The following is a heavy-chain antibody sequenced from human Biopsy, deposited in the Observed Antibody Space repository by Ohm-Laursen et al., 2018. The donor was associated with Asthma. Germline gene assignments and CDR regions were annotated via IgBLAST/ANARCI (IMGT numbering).Heavy chain of an antibody. Sequence: GASVKVSCKPLGGTFNTYVIGWVRQAPGQGLEWMGGINSVFGTTTYPQKFQDRVTITADDSTSTVYMELNSLRSEDTAVYYCARKAGSCISRTCYSLDFWGQGTLVTVSS. D-gene: IGHD2-2*01. CDR3: ARKAGSCISRTCYSLDF. CDR2: INSVFGTT. CDR1: GGTFNTYV. J-gene: IGHJ4*02. V-gene: IGHV1-69*13.